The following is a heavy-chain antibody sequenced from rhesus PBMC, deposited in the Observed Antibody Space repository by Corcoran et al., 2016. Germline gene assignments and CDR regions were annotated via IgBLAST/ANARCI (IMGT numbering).Heavy chain of an antibody. CDR2: ISSSGNN. D-gene: IGHD4-29*01. CDR3: ARHRGMTTVTATFDF. V-gene: IGHV4S14*01. CDR1: GYSISSGYY. Sequence: QVQLQESGPGLVKPSETLSLTCAVSGYSISSGYYWGWIRQPPGKGLEWIGHISSSGNNYLNPSLKSRLTLSVDTSKNQFSLKLTSVTAADTAVYYCARHRGMTTVTATFDFWGQGVLVTVSS. J-gene: IGHJ4*01.